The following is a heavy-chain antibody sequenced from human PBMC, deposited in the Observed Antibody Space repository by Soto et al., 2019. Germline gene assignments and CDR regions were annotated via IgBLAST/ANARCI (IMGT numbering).Heavy chain of an antibody. J-gene: IGHJ4*02. V-gene: IGHV4-4*02. CDR3: ARHIGVAGTRGFDY. Sequence: QVQLQESGPGLVKPSGTLSLTCAVSGGSISDNNWWSWVRQPPGKGLEGIGEIYHRGTTNYNPPLKSRVTISMDKSKKQISMVLNSVTAAYSAVYYCARHIGVAGTRGFDYWGQGTLVTVSS. CDR2: IYHRGTT. CDR1: GGSISDNNW. D-gene: IGHD6-19*01.